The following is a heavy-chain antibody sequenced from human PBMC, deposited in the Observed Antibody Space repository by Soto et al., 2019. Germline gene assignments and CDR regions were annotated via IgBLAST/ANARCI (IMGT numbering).Heavy chain of an antibody. V-gene: IGHV1-3*01. J-gene: IGHJ4*02. Sequence: QVQLVQSGAEVKKPGASVKVSCKASGYTFTSYAMHWVRQAPGQRLEWMGWINAGNGNTKYSQKFKRRVTITRDTSASTAYMELSSLRSEDTAVYYCARDPGDGYFDYWGQGTLVTVSS. D-gene: IGHD3-16*01. CDR3: ARDPGDGYFDY. CDR2: INAGNGNT. CDR1: GYTFTSYA.